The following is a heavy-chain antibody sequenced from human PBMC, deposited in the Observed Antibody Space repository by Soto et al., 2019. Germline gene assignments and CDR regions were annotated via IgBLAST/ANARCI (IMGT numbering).Heavy chain of an antibody. J-gene: IGHJ4*02. CDR1: GYTFTSYE. CDR3: ARVPAGQEIDY. D-gene: IGHD6-13*01. CDR2: MNANSGNT. V-gene: IGHV1-8*01. Sequence: QVQLVLSGAEVKKPGASVKVSCNASGYTFTSYEISWVRQASGQGLEWMGWMNANSGNTGYARKFQDRVTMTRATTTSIAYMELSRLRYEDTAVYYCARVPAGQEIDYWGQGTLVTVPS.